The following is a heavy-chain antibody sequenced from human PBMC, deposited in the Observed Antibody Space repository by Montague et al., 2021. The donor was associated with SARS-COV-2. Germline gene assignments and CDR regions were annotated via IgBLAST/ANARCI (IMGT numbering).Heavy chain of an antibody. V-gene: IGHV4-59*01. CDR3: ARVEGMIGGITHFDY. CDR1: GGSMRSYY. D-gene: IGHD2-21*01. J-gene: IGHJ4*02. CDR2: TYYSGST. Sequence: SETLSLTCSVSGGSMRSYYWTWVRQSPGKGLQWIGYTYYSGSTSYDPSLQSRLTMTVDTSKNQFTLSLMSVTAADSAVYYCARVEGMIGGITHFDYWGQGTLVTVSS.